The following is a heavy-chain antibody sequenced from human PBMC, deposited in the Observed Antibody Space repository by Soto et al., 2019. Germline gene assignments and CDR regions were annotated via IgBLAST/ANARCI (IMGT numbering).Heavy chain of an antibody. J-gene: IGHJ4*02. CDR1: GFTFSSYS. Sequence: GGSLRLSCAASGFTFSSYSMNWVRQAPGKGLEWVSSISSSSSYIYYADSVKGRFTISRDNAKNSLYLQMNSLRAEDTAVYYCARGSVAGTGLDYWGQGTLVTVSS. V-gene: IGHV3-21*01. CDR3: ARGSVAGTGLDY. D-gene: IGHD6-19*01. CDR2: ISSSSSYI.